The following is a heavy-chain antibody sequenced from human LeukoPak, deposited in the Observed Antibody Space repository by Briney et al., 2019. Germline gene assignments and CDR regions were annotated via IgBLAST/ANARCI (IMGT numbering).Heavy chain of an antibody. CDR1: GFTFSSYA. Sequence: GGSLRLSCAVSGFTFSSYAVHWVRQAPGKGLEWVAVISFDGSNKYYADSVKGRFTISRDNSKNTLYLQMNSLRAEDTAVYYCARDRQPTPWGQGTLVTVSS. V-gene: IGHV3-30*03. CDR3: ARDRQPTP. J-gene: IGHJ5*02. D-gene: IGHD6-13*01. CDR2: ISFDGSNK.